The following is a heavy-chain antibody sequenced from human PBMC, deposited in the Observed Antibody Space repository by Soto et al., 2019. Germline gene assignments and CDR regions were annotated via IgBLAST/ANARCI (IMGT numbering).Heavy chain of an antibody. Sequence: PSETLSLTCAVYGGSFSGYYWSWIRQPPGKGLEWIGEINHSGSTNYNPSLKSRVTISVDTSKNQFSLKLSSVTAADTAVYYCATLRGYCSSTSSLDYYYYMDVWGKGTTVTVSS. CDR3: ATLRGYCSSTSSLDYYYYMDV. V-gene: IGHV4-34*01. J-gene: IGHJ6*03. CDR1: GGSFSGYY. D-gene: IGHD2-2*01. CDR2: INHSGST.